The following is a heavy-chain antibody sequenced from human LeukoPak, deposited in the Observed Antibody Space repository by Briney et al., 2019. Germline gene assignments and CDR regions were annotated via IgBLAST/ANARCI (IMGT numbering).Heavy chain of an antibody. D-gene: IGHD1-26*01. CDR3: AREAPLNPGAHFDY. Sequence: ASVKVSCKASGYTFTGYYMHWVRQAPGQGLEWKGWINPNSGGTNYAQKFQGRVTMTRDTSISTAYMELSRLRSDDTAVYYCAREAPLNPGAHFDYWGQGTLVTVSS. CDR1: GYTFTGYY. J-gene: IGHJ4*02. CDR2: INPNSGGT. V-gene: IGHV1-2*02.